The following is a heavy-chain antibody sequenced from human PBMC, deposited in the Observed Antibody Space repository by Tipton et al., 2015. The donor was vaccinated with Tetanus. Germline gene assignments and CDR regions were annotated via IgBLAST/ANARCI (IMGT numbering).Heavy chain of an antibody. CDR2: IYYSGDT. CDR3: ARDRGVRGGYYYYHGMDV. CDR1: GGSIRRSAFF. D-gene: IGHD3-10*01. Sequence: TLSLTCSVSGGSIRRSAFFWNWVRQLPGKGLEWIGYIYYSGDTYINPSLKSRVTMSVDTSQNQIFLNLSSVTAADTAVYYCARDRGVRGGYYYYHGMDVWGQGTTVTVSS. J-gene: IGHJ6*02. V-gene: IGHV4-31*03.